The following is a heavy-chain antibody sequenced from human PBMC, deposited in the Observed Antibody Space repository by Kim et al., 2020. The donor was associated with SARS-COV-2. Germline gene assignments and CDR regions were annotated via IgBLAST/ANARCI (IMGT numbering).Heavy chain of an antibody. J-gene: IGHJ3*02. D-gene: IGHD2-15*01. CDR1: GFTFSSYS. V-gene: IGHV3-48*02. CDR3: ASDRRNVVVGAVSTHAFDI. Sequence: GGSLRLSCAASGFTFSSYSMNWVRQAPGKGLEWVSYISSSSSTIYYADSVKGRFTISRDNAKNSLYLQMNSLRDEDTAVYYCASDRRNVVVGAVSTHAFDIWGQGTMVTVSS. CDR2: ISSSSSTI.